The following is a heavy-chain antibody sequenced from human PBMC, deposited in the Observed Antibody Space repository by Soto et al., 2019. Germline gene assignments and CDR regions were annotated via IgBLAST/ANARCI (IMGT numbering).Heavy chain of an antibody. CDR3: ARDKEGYSNSIKEGFYYYYGMDV. CDR2: IWYDGSNK. Sequence: GSLRLSCAASGFTFSSYGMHWVRQAPGKGLEWVAVIWYDGSNKYYADSVKGRFTISRDNSKNTLYLQMNSLRAEDTAVYYCARDKEGYSNSIKEGFYYYYGMDVWGQGTTVTVSS. V-gene: IGHV3-33*01. CDR1: GFTFSSYG. J-gene: IGHJ6*02. D-gene: IGHD4-4*01.